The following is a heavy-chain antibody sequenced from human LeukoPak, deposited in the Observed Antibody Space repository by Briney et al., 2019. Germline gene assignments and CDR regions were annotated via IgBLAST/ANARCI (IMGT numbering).Heavy chain of an antibody. V-gene: IGHV3-7*01. J-gene: IGHJ6*03. D-gene: IGHD2-2*01. CDR3: ATSGGFVLPNAITGNWYMDV. CDR2: IKQDGSEK. Sequence: SGGSLRLSCAASAFSLSDYWMNWVRQAPGKGLEWVASIKQDGSEKYYVDSVKGRFTISRDNAQNSLFLQMNSLRAEDTAVYFCATSGGFVLPNAITGNWYMDVWGRGTSVTVSS. CDR1: AFSLSDYW.